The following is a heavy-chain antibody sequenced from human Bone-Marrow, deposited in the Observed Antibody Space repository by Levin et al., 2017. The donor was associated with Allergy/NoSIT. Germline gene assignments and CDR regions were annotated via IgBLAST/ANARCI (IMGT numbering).Heavy chain of an antibody. Sequence: SETLSLTCTVSGGSISSSSYYWGWIRQPPGKGLEWIGSIYYSGSTYYNPSLKSRVTISVDTSKNQFSLKLSSVTAADTAVYYCARSGIVVVPAANPPDYWGQGTLVTVSS. D-gene: IGHD2-2*01. CDR2: IYYSGST. CDR3: ARSGIVVVPAANPPDY. J-gene: IGHJ4*02. V-gene: IGHV4-39*01. CDR1: GGSISSSSYY.